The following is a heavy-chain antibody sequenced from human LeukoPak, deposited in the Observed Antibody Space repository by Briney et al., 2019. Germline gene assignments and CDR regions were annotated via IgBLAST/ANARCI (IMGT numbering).Heavy chain of an antibody. D-gene: IGHD6-19*01. CDR1: GFTFSGYH. CDR3: ARDLSGGTGWYFAY. J-gene: IGHJ4*02. Sequence: GGSLRLSCAASGFTFSGYHMTWIRQAPGKGLEWVSYISASGSTIYYTDSVKGRFTISRDNAKNSLYLQMNSLRAEDTAVYYCARDLSGGTGWYFAYWGQGTLVTVSS. CDR2: ISASGSTI. V-gene: IGHV3-11*01.